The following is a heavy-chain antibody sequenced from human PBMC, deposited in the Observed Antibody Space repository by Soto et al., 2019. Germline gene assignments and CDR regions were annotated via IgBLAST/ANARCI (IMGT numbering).Heavy chain of an antibody. V-gene: IGHV1-18*01. J-gene: IGHJ4*02. Sequence: ASVEVSCTASGYTFTREGISWVRQAPGQGLEWMGWISAYNGNTNYAQKLQGRVTMTTDTSTSTAYMELRSLRSDDTAVYYCARLDSGYDISPIHYWGQGTLVTVSS. D-gene: IGHD5-12*01. CDR1: GYTFTREG. CDR3: ARLDSGYDISPIHY. CDR2: ISAYNGNT.